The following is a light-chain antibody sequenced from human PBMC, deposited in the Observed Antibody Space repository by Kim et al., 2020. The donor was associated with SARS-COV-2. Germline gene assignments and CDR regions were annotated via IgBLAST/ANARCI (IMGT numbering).Light chain of an antibody. CDR1: SLGSRS. Sequence: PGRTARITCGGNSLGSRSVHWYQQKPGQAPVGVMYDDDARPSGIPGRFPGSNSGNTATLTIGRLEAGDEADYYCQVWDSNSDHYVFGPGTKVTVL. CDR3: QVWDSNSDHYV. V-gene: IGLV3-21*03. CDR2: DDD. J-gene: IGLJ1*01.